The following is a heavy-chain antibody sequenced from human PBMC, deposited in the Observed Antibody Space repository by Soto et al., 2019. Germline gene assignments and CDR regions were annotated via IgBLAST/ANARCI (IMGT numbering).Heavy chain of an antibody. J-gene: IGHJ6*02. CDR2: ISGRGDHR. CDR3: AKDRALENQTPYGMDV. V-gene: IGHV3-23*01. CDR1: PITVYNFAA. Sequence: EMQLLESGGGLGQPGGSLRLSCVASPITVYNFAAMSWARQTPERGLEWVSTISGRGDHRYYVDSVKGRFTISRDNSKNRLYLQMDGLRVDDTAVYYCAKDRALENQTPYGMDVWGQGTTVTV. D-gene: IGHD2-2*01.